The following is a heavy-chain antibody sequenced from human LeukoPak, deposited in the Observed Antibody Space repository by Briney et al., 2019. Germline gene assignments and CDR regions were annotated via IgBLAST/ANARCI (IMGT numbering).Heavy chain of an antibody. J-gene: IGHJ3*02. CDR3: ASLSPFDI. CDR1: GDSFTSYG. Sequence: ASVKVSCKASGDSFTSYGVFWVRQAPGQGLEWMGWISAFNGDTKNAQKFQDRITMTTETSTNTAYMELRSLKSDDTAVYYCASLSPFDIWGQGTMVTVSS. V-gene: IGHV1-18*01. CDR2: ISAFNGDT.